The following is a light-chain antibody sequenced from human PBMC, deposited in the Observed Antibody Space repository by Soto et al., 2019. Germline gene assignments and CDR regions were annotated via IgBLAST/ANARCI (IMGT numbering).Light chain of an antibody. CDR3: QQYNNYLWT. V-gene: IGKV1D-13*01. CDR1: QGIGSA. J-gene: IGKJ1*01. CDR2: DAS. Sequence: AIQLTQSPSSLSASVGDRVTITCRASQGIGSALAWYQQKPGKAPKLLIYDASSLESGVPSRFSGSGSGTDFTLTISSLQPEDFATYYCQQYNNYLWTFGQGTKVEIK.